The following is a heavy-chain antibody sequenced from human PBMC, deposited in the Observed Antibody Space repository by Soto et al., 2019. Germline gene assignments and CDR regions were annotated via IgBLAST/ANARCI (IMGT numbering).Heavy chain of an antibody. CDR1: GGSLSDYC. J-gene: IGHJ6*03. Sequence: SETLSLTCVVSGGSLSDYCLSWIRQPPGMALEWIGEINHLGSINYNPSLKSRVTMSVDTSKNQFSLTLNSVTAADTATYYCARGGISHWAYFYYMDVWDRGTTVTVSS. CDR2: INHLGSI. CDR3: ARGGISHWAYFYYMDV. V-gene: IGHV4-34*01. D-gene: IGHD2-21*01.